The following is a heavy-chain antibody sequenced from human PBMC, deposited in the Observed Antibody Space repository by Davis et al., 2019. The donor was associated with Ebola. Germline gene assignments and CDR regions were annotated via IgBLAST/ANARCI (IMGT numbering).Heavy chain of an antibody. Sequence: PGGSLRLSCAASGLTFSNHVMHWVRQAAGKGLEGVAVISHDGSNRYIADSVKGRFTISRDNSRNTLYLEMSSLRPEDTAVYYCAREQKIPSGWYGGSYYYFMDVWGQGTTVTVS. J-gene: IGHJ6*02. D-gene: IGHD6-19*01. CDR1: GLTFSNHV. V-gene: IGHV3-30*04. CDR3: AREQKIPSGWYGGSYYYFMDV. CDR2: ISHDGSNR.